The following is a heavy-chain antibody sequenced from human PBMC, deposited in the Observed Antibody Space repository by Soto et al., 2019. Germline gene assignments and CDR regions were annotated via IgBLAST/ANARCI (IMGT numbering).Heavy chain of an antibody. V-gene: IGHV2-5*02. CDR1: GFSLSTSGLG. Sequence: GSGPTLVNPTQTLTLTCTFSGFSLSTSGLGVGWIRQPPGKALEWLALIYWDDDKRYSPSLKSRLTITKDTSKNQVVLTMTNMDPVDTATYYCARRYSIVVVTVGFDYWGQGTLVTVSS. CDR2: IYWDDDK. J-gene: IGHJ4*02. CDR3: ARRYSIVVVTVGFDY. D-gene: IGHD2-21*02.